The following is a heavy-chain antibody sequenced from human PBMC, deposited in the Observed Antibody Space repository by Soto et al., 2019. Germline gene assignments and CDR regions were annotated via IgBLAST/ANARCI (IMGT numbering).Heavy chain of an antibody. CDR1: GFTFSSHG. CDR2: ISYDGSNK. Sequence: GRPLRLSWAASGFTFSSHGMHWVRQAPGKGLEWVAVISYDGSNKYYADSVKGRFTISRDNSKNTLYLQMNSLRAEDTAVYYCAKDTYYYDSSGTPGYYYGMDVWGQGTTVTVSS. V-gene: IGHV3-30*18. J-gene: IGHJ6*02. CDR3: AKDTYYYDSSGTPGYYYGMDV. D-gene: IGHD3-22*01.